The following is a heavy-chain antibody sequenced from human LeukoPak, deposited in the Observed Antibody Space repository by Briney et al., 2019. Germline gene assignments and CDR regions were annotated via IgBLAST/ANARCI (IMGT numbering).Heavy chain of an antibody. CDR1: GYTFTAYY. J-gene: IGHJ4*02. CDR2: INPNSGGT. CDR3: ARVGGATVDY. D-gene: IGHD1-26*01. Sequence: ASVKVSFTASGYTFTAYYMHWVRQAPGQGLEWMGWINPNSGGTNYAQKFQGRVTMTRDTSISTAYMELSRLRSDDTAVYYCARVGGATVDYWGQGTLVTVSS. V-gene: IGHV1-2*02.